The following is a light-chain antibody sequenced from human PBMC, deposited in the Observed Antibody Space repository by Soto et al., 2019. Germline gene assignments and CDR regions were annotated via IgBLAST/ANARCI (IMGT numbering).Light chain of an antibody. CDR2: WAS. CDR1: QSLLYSFNNKNY. Sequence: DIVMTQSPDSLTVSLGERATINCKSSQSLLYSFNNKNYLAWYQQKPGQPPKLLIHWASTRESGVPDRFSGSGSGTDFTLTISSLQAEDVAVYYCHQYYTTVGSFGPGTKVDIK. J-gene: IGKJ3*01. CDR3: HQYYTTVGS. V-gene: IGKV4-1*01.